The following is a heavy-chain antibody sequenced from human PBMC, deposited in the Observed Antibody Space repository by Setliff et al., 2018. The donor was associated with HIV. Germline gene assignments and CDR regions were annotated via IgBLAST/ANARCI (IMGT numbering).Heavy chain of an antibody. D-gene: IGHD3-9*01. J-gene: IGHJ4*02. CDR2: SYPGDPDT. CDR1: GYGFSNYW. V-gene: IGHV5-51*01. CDR3: ARQTSRYITLSPPDY. Sequence: GESLKISCKGSGYGFSNYWLAWGRQTPGKGLEWMGISYPGDPDTRYSPSFQGQVTFSADKSINTAYLQWGSLKASDTGIYFCARQTSRYITLSPPDYWGQGTLVTVSS.